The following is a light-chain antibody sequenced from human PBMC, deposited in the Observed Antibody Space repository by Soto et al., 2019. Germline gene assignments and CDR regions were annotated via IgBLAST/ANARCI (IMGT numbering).Light chain of an antibody. CDR1: SSDVGGYNY. J-gene: IGLJ2*01. CDR2: EVS. CDR3: SSYTSSSTRV. V-gene: IGLV2-14*01. Sequence: QSALTQPASVSGSPGQSITISCTGTSSDVGGYNYVSWYQQHPGKAPKLIIYEVSNRPSGVSNRFSGSKSGNTASPTISGLQAEDEADYYCSSYTSSSTRVFGGGTKLTVL.